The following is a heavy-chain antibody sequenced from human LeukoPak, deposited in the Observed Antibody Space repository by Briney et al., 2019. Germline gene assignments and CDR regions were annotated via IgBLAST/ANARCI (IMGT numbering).Heavy chain of an antibody. J-gene: IGHJ5*02. CDR2: ISWNSGSI. CDR3: AKDKLGDYEDGWFDP. D-gene: IGHD4-17*01. Sequence: SLRLSCAASGFTFDDYAMHWVRQAPGKGLEWVSGISWNSGSIGYADSVKGRFTISRDNAKNSLYLQMNSLRAEDTALYYCAKDKLGDYEDGWFDPWGQGTLVTVSS. CDR1: GFTFDDYA. V-gene: IGHV3-9*01.